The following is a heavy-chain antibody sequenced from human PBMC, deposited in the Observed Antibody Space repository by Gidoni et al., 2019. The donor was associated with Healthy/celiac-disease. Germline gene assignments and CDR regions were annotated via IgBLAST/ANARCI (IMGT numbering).Heavy chain of an antibody. J-gene: IGHJ4*02. CDR2: INPSGGST. CDR3: ARAYGGMLFDY. Sequence: MHWVRQAPGQGLEWMGIINPSGGSTSYAQKFQGRVTMTRDTSTSTVYMELSSLRSEDTAVYYCARAYGGMLFDYWGQGTLVTVSS. V-gene: IGHV1-46*01. D-gene: IGHD3-10*01.